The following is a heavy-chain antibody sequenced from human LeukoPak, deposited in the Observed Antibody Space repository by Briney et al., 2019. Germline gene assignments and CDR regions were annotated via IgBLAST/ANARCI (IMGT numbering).Heavy chain of an antibody. D-gene: IGHD3-16*02. CDR2: ISPNSGGA. Sequence: ASVKVSCKASGYTFTGYYIHWVRQAPGQGLEWMGWISPNSGGANYAQKFRGRVTMTRDTSITTAYMELSSLKSDDTALYYCARVYYLWESYRYLFDYWGQGTPVIASS. CDR3: ARVYYLWESYRYLFDY. V-gene: IGHV1-2*02. CDR1: GYTFTGYY. J-gene: IGHJ4*02.